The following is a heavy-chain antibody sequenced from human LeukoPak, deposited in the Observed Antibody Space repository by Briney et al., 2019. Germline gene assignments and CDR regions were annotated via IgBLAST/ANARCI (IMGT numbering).Heavy chain of an antibody. CDR2: ISFTSVI. D-gene: IGHD2-21*02. V-gene: IGHV3-21*06. Sequence: GGSLRLSCAASGFTFSTYSMNWVRQAPGKGLEWVSSISFTSVIFYADSVKGRFTISRDNAKNSLYLQMHSLRVEDTAVYYCAREQTRGGDLDYWGQGVLVTVSS. CDR1: GFTFSTYS. CDR3: AREQTRGGDLDY. J-gene: IGHJ4*02.